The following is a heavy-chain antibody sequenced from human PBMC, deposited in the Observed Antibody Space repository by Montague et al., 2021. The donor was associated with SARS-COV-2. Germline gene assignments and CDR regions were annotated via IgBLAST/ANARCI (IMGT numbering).Heavy chain of an antibody. J-gene: IGHJ4*02. Sequence: SETLSLTCTVSGGSISDSNFHWGWIRQPPGKGLEWIGTLYYSGATYYNPSLKSRVTTSMDTSKNQFSLKLTSAIAAATAVYYCAGLRGGTPGEHWGQGALVTVSS. V-gene: IGHV4-39*07. CDR1: GGSISDSNFH. D-gene: IGHD2-2*01. CDR3: AGLRGGTPGEH. CDR2: LYYSGAT.